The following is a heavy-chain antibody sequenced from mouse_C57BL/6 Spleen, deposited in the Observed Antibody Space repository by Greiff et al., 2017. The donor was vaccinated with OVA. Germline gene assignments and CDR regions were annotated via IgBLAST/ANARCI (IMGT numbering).Heavy chain of an antibody. CDR3: ARGGGYDEGAYFDY. V-gene: IGHV1-55*01. CDR2: IYPGSGST. D-gene: IGHD2-2*01. J-gene: IGHJ2*01. Sequence: VQLQESGAELVKPGASVKMSCKASGYTFTSYWITWVKQRPGQGLEWIGDIYPGSGSTNYNEKFKSKATLTVDTSSSTAYMQLSSLTSEDSAVYYCARGGGYDEGAYFDYWGQGTTLTVSS. CDR1: GYTFTSYW.